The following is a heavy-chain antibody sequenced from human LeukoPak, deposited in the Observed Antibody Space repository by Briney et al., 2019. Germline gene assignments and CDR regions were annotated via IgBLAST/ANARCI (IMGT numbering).Heavy chain of an antibody. CDR1: GFTFSSYV. J-gene: IGHJ6*03. V-gene: IGHV3-30*04. Sequence: PGGSLRLSCAASGFTFSSYVMNWVRRAPGKGLEWVAVISYAGTNKYYADSVKGRFTISRDNSKNTLYLQMNSLRAEDTAVYYCARDALVATAYYYYYYMDVWGKGTTVTVSS. CDR3: ARDALVATAYYYYYYMDV. D-gene: IGHD5-12*01. CDR2: ISYAGTNK.